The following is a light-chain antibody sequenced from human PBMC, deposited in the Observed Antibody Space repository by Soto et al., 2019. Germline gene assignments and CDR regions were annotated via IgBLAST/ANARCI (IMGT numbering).Light chain of an antibody. V-gene: IGLV1-44*01. Sequence: QSVLTQPPSASGTPGQRVTISCSGTTSNIGRSTVSWYQQFPGAAPKLLIYGNTQRPLGVPVRFSGSKSDTSASLAISGLQSEDEADYYCATWNDGIFVFGIGTKVTAL. J-gene: IGLJ1*01. CDR3: ATWNDGIFV. CDR2: GNT. CDR1: TSNIGRST.